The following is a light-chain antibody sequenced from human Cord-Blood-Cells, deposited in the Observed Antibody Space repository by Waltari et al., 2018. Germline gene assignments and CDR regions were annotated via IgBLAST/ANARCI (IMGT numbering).Light chain of an antibody. CDR3: CSYAGSTV. CDR1: SRDVGSYNL. J-gene: IGLJ3*02. Sequence: QSALTQPASVSASPGQSITISCTGTSRDVGSYNLVSWHQQHPGKSPKLMIYEGSKRPSGVSHRFSGSKSGNTASLTISGLQAEDEADYYCCSYAGSTVFGGGTKLTVL. CDR2: EGS. V-gene: IGLV2-23*01.